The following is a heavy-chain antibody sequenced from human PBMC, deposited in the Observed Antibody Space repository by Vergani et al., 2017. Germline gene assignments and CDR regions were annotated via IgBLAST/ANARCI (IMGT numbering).Heavy chain of an antibody. CDR1: GDTFTGYY. CDR2: INPNSGGT. J-gene: IGHJ6*03. V-gene: IGHV1-2*02. D-gene: IGHD3-22*01. CDR3: ASAGVVGSGYYYYYMVV. Sequence: QVQLVQSGAEVKKPGASVKVSCKASGDTFTGYYMHWVRQAPGQGLEWMGWINPNSGGTNYAQKFQGRVTMTRDTSISTAYMVLSRLRSEDTAVYYCASAGVVGSGYYYYYMVVWCKGTTVTVSS.